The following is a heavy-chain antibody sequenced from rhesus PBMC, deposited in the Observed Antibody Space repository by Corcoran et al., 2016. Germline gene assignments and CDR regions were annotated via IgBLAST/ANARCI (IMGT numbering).Heavy chain of an antibody. CDR3: ARYSGSWNLGY. J-gene: IGHJ4*01. D-gene: IGHD6-25*01. CDR2: TYGSGAGT. CDR1: GGSISDDYY. Sequence: QVQLQESGPGLVKPSETLSLTCAVSGGSISDDYYWSWIRQPPGKGLEWVGDTYGSGAGTTYNPSLTNRVTISIATSRNQFSLRLSSVTAADPAVYYCARYSGSWNLGYWGQGVLVTVSS. V-gene: IGHV4-106*01.